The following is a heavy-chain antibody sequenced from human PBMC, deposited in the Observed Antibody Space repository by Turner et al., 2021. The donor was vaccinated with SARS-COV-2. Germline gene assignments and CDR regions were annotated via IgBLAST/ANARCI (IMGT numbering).Heavy chain of an antibody. Sequence: QLQLQESGPGLVKPSETLSLTCTVSGGSISSSSYYWAWIRQAPGKGLEWIGNLYYRGRSYYSPSLESRVTISVDTSKSQFSLRLSSVTAADTAVYYCARAFFYHSSGYYENFDNWGQGTLVTVSS. CDR1: GGSISSSSYY. J-gene: IGHJ4*02. V-gene: IGHV4-39*01. D-gene: IGHD3-22*01. CDR2: LYYRGRS. CDR3: ARAFFYHSSGYYENFDN.